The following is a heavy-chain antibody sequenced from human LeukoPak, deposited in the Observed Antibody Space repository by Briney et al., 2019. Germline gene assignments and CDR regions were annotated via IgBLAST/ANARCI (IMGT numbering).Heavy chain of an antibody. J-gene: IGHJ4*02. Sequence: ASVKVSCKASGYTFTSYDINWVRQATGQGLEWMGWMNPNSGNTGYAQKFQGRVTMTRNTSISTAYMELSSLRSEDTAVYYCASGGDCSGGSCYSGFGYWGQGTLVTVSS. CDR3: ASGGDCSGGSCYSGFGY. D-gene: IGHD2-15*01. V-gene: IGHV1-8*01. CDR2: MNPNSGNT. CDR1: GYTFTSYD.